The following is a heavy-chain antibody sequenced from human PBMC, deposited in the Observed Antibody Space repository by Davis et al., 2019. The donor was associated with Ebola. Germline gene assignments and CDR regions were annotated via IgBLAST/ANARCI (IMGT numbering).Heavy chain of an antibody. CDR3: ARDNFWSGYHHYGMDV. J-gene: IGHJ6*04. CDR2: INAGNGNT. D-gene: IGHD3-3*01. V-gene: IGHV1-3*01. Sequence: ASVKVSCKASGYTFTSYAMHWVRQAPGQRLEWMGWINAGNGNTKYSQKFQGRVTITRDTSTSTAYMEVGILRSDDTAVYYCARDNFWSGYHHYGMDVWGKGTTVTVSS. CDR1: GYTFTSYA.